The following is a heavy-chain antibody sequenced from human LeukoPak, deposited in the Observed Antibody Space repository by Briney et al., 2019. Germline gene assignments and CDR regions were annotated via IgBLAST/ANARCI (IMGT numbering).Heavy chain of an antibody. V-gene: IGHV3-21*01. CDR2: GLGGASRT. CDR1: GFSFSTDG. Sequence: PGGSLRLSCSASGFSFSTDGMSWVRQAPGKGLEWVSGILGLGGASRTYYADSVKGRFTISRDNAKNSLYLQMNSLRAEDTAVYYCARVMTTVIKAFDYWGQGTLVTVSS. CDR3: ARVMTTVIKAFDY. J-gene: IGHJ4*02. D-gene: IGHD4-17*01.